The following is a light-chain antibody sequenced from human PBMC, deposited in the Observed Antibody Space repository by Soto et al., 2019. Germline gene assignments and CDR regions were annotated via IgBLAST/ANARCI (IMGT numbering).Light chain of an antibody. CDR3: QQYNNWPWT. Sequence: EIVMTQSPATLSVSPGERATLSCRASQTIYTNLAWYQQKPGQAPRLLIYGASTRAPGFPARFSGSGSGTEFTLTISSLQSEDFAIYYCQQYNNWPWTFGRGTKVEIK. CDR1: QTIYTN. V-gene: IGKV3-15*01. J-gene: IGKJ1*01. CDR2: GAS.